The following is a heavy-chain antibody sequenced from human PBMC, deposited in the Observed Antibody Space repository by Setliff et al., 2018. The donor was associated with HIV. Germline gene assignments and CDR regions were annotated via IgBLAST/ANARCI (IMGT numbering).Heavy chain of an antibody. J-gene: IGHJ4*02. Sequence: SETLSLTCTVSGGSISSGSYYWSWIRQPAGKGLEWIGHIYTSGGTNYNPSLKSRVTISVDTSKNQFSLKLSSVTAEDTAVYYCARQAADYWGQGTLVTVSS. D-gene: IGHD6-25*01. CDR3: ARQAADY. CDR1: GGSISSGSYY. CDR2: IYTSGGT. V-gene: IGHV4-61*09.